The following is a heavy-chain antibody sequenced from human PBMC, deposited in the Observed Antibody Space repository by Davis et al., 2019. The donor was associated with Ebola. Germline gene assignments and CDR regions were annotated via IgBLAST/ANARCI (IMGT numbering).Heavy chain of an antibody. CDR3: AVRFLEWLPADELYYYYGMDV. CDR1: GYTFTSYT. J-gene: IGHJ6*02. CDR2: INAGNGNT. Sequence: AASVKVSCKASGYTFTSYTMHWVRQAPGQRLEWMGWINAGNGNTKYSQKFQGRVTITRDTSASTAYMELSSLRSEDTAVYYCAVRFLEWLPADELYYYYGMDVWGQGTTVTVSS. D-gene: IGHD3-3*01. V-gene: IGHV1-3*01.